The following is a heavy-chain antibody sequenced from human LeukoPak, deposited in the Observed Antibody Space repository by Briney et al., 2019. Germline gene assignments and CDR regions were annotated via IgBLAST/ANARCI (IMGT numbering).Heavy chain of an antibody. J-gene: IGHJ3*02. Sequence: PSETLSLTCTVSGGSISSYYWSWIRQPPGKGLEWIGYMYHSGSTNYNPSPKSRVTISVDTSKNQFSLKLSSVTAADTAVYYCARRHEFDWIQDAFDIWGQGTMVTVSS. CDR3: ARRHEFDWIQDAFDI. CDR2: MYHSGST. CDR1: GGSISSYY. V-gene: IGHV4-59*08. D-gene: IGHD3-9*01.